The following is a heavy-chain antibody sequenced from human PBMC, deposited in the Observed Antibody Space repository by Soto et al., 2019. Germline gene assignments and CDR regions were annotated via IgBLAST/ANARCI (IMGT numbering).Heavy chain of an antibody. V-gene: IGHV3-23*01. CDR1: GFTFSSYA. Sequence: GGSLRLSCAASGFTFSSYAMSWVRQAPGKGLEWVSAISGSGGSTYYADSVKGRFTISRDNSKITLYLQMNSLRAEDTAVYYCAKRYHTIFGVVTNFDYWGQGTLVTVSS. CDR3: AKRYHTIFGVVTNFDY. CDR2: ISGSGGST. J-gene: IGHJ4*02. D-gene: IGHD3-3*01.